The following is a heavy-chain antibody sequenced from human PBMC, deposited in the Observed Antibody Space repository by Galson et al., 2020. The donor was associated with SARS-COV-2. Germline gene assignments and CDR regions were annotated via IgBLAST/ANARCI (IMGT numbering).Heavy chain of an antibody. Sequence: SCSASGSTFSSYAMNWVRQAPGKGLEWVSTLTVSGVSTYYADPVKGRFTISRDNSMNTAYLQMSSLRAEDTDVYYCAKDLLEVRAFYAMDVWGQGTTITVSS. CDR2: LTVSGVST. J-gene: IGHJ6*02. V-gene: IGHV3-23*01. CDR1: GSTFSSYA. CDR3: AKDLLEVRAFYAMDV.